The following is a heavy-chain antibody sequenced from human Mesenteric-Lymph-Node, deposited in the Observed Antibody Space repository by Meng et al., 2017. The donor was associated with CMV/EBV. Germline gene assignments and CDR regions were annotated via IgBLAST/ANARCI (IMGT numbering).Heavy chain of an antibody. CDR2: IFYSGST. CDR3: ASGVPAATYFDY. V-gene: IGHV4-30-4*08. Sequence: SETLSLTCTVSGASINNGDYYWTWIRQPPGRGLEWIGYIFYSGSTDYNPSLKSRGTMSLDTSKNQFSLKLSSVTAADTAVYYCASGVPAATYFDYWGQGTLVTVSS. CDR1: GASINNGDYY. D-gene: IGHD2-2*01. J-gene: IGHJ4*02.